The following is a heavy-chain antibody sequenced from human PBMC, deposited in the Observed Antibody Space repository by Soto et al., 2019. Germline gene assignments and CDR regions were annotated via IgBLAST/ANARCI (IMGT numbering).Heavy chain of an antibody. V-gene: IGHV4-59*01. D-gene: IGHD2-2*01. J-gene: IGHJ6*03. CDR1: GGSISSYY. CDR2: IYYSGST. CDR3: ARGDIVVVPAASTGYYYYYMDV. Sequence: QVQLQESGPGLVKPSETLSLTCTVSGGSISSYYWSWIRQPPGKGLEWIGYIYYSGSTNYNPSLKSRVTISVDTSKNQFSLKLSSVTAADTAVYYCARGDIVVVPAASTGYYYYYMDVWGKGTTVTVSS.